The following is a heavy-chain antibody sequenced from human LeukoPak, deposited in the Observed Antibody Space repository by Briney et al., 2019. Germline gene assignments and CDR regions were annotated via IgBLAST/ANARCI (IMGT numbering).Heavy chain of an antibody. D-gene: IGHD5-24*01. CDR2: INHSGST. J-gene: IGHJ3*02. CDR1: GGSFSGYY. CDR3: ARAEMATMGHAFDI. Sequence: PSETLSLTCAVYGGSFSGYYWSWIRQPPGKGLEWTGEINHSGSTNYNPSLKGRVTISVDTSKNQFSLKLSSVTAADTAVYYCARAEMATMGHAFDIWGQGTMVTVSS. V-gene: IGHV4-34*01.